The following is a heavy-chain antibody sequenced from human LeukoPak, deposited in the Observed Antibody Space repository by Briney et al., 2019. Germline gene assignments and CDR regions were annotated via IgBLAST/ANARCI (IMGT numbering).Heavy chain of an antibody. Sequence: PGGSLRLSCAASGFTVSSNYMSWVRQAPGKGLEWVSVIYSGGSTYYADSVKGRFTISRDNSKNTLYLQMNSLRAEDTAVYYCASPISGYALYYGMDVWGKGTTVTVSS. CDR3: ASPISGYALYYGMDV. CDR1: GFTVSSNY. D-gene: IGHD6-25*01. V-gene: IGHV3-53*01. J-gene: IGHJ6*04. CDR2: IYSGGST.